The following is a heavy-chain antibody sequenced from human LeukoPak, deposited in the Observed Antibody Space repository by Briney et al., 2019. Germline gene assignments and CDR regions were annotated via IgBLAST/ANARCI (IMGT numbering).Heavy chain of an antibody. D-gene: IGHD3-22*01. CDR1: GFTFSSYA. J-gene: IGHJ3*01. CDR2: VSGDGGGT. V-gene: IGHV3-23*01. CDR3: VKDFLGVSGPQTFDV. Sequence: GGSLRLSCAASGFTFSSYAMSWVRQAPGKGLEWVSAVSGDGGGTNYADSVKGRFSISRDNSKKILSLQMSSLRAEDTALYYCVKDFLGVSGPQTFDVWGHGTMVTVSS.